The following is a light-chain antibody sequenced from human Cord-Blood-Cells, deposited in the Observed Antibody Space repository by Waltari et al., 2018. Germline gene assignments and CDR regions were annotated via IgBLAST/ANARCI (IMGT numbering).Light chain of an antibody. CDR3: QQRSNWPPEFT. Sequence: EIVLTQSPATLSLSPRERATLSCRASQSVSSYLAWYQQKPGQAPRLLIYDASNRATGIPARFSGSGSGTDFTLTISSLEPEDFAVYYCQQRSNWPPEFTFGPGTKVDIK. CDR2: DAS. J-gene: IGKJ3*01. CDR1: QSVSSY. V-gene: IGKV3-11*01.